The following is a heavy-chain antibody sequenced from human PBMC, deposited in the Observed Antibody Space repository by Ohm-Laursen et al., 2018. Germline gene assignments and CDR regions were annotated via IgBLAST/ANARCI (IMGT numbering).Heavy chain of an antibody. CDR2: ISRSGGGT. Sequence: SLRLSCSASGFSFSNYSMSWVRQAPGKGLEWVSSISRSGGGTYYADSVKGRFTISRDDSKNSLYLQMNSLRAEDTAVYYCASLKPPLYYYGMDVWGQGTTVTVSS. V-gene: IGHV3-23*01. CDR1: GFSFSNYS. CDR3: ASLKPPLYYYGMDV. J-gene: IGHJ6*02.